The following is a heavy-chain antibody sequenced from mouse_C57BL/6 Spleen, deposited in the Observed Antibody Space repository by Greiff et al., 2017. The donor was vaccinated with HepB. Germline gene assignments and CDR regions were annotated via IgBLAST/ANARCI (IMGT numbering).Heavy chain of an antibody. CDR1: GYSFTGYY. V-gene: IGHV1-42*01. CDR2: INPSTGGT. D-gene: IGHD2-4*01. J-gene: IGHJ2*01. Sequence: VQLQQSGPELVKPGASVKISCKASGYSFTGYYMNWVKQSPEKSLEWIGEINPSTGGTTYNQKFKAKATLTVDKSSSTAYMQLKSLTSEDSAVYYCARYDYDNFGYWGQGTTLTVSS. CDR3: ARYDYDNFGY.